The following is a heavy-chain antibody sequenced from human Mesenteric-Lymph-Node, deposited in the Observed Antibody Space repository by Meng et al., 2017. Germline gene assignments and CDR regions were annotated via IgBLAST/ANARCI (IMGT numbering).Heavy chain of an antibody. V-gene: IGHV5-51*01. J-gene: IGHJ4*02. D-gene: IGHD5-12*01. CDR2: IFPSDSDT. CDR1: GYSFTTYW. Sequence: GESLKISCKASGYSFTTYWIGWVRQMPGKGLEWMGIIFPSDSDTRYSPSFQGQVTISADKSITTAYLQWSSLRASDTAMYYCARKERSGYEADYWGQGTLVTVSS. CDR3: ARKERSGYEADY.